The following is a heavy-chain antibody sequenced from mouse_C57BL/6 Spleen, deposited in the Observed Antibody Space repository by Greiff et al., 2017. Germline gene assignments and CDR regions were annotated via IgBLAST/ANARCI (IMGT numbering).Heavy chain of an antibody. Sequence: VQLQESGPGMVKPSQSLSLTCTVTGYSITSGYDWHWIRHFPGNKLEWMGYISYSGSTNYNPSLKSRISITHDTSKNHFFLKLNSVATEDTSTYYCARDYGSPRYAMDYWGQGTSVTVSS. CDR1: GYSITSGYD. J-gene: IGHJ4*01. CDR3: ARDYGSPRYAMDY. D-gene: IGHD1-1*01. CDR2: ISYSGST. V-gene: IGHV3-1*01.